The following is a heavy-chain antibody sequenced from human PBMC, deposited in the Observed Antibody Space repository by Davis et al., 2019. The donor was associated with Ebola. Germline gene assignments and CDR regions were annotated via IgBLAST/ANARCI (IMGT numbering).Heavy chain of an antibody. CDR2: IIPILGIA. D-gene: IGHD4-23*01. CDR3: ALYGGNAGMDV. J-gene: IGHJ6*02. V-gene: IGHV1-69*02. CDR1: GGTFSSYT. Sequence: SVKVSCKASGGTFSSYTISWVRQAPGQGLEWMGRIIPILGIANYAQKFQGRVTLTTDTSTSTAYMELSSLRSEDTAVYYCALYGGNAGMDVWGQGTTVTVSS.